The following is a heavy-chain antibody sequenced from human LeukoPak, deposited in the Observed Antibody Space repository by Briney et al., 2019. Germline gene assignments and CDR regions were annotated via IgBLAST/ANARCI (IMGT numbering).Heavy chain of an antibody. CDR1: GGSISSGDYY. Sequence: PSETLSLTCTVSGGSISSGDYYWSWIRQPPGKGLEWIGYIYYSGSTYYNPSLKSRVTISVDTSKNQFSLKLSSVTAADTAVYYCARGGPVAGVFDYWGQGTLVTVSS. CDR2: IYYSGST. D-gene: IGHD6-19*01. J-gene: IGHJ4*02. V-gene: IGHV4-30-4*02. CDR3: ARGGPVAGVFDY.